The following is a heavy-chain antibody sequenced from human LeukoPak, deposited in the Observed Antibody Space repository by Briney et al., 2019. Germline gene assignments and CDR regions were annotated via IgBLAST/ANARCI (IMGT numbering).Heavy chain of an antibody. CDR3: AKEAGAYSSSWRSYFDY. Sequence: GGSLRLSCAASGFTFSSYGMHWVRQAPGKGLEWVAFIRYDGSNKYYADSVKGRFTISRDNSKNTLYLQMNSLRAEDTAVYYCAKEAGAYSSSWRSYFDYWGQGTLVTVSS. D-gene: IGHD6-13*01. J-gene: IGHJ4*02. CDR2: IRYDGSNK. V-gene: IGHV3-30*02. CDR1: GFTFSSYG.